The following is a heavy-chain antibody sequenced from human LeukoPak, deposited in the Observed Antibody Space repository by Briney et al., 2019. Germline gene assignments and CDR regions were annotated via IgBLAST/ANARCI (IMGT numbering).Heavy chain of an antibody. D-gene: IGHD4/OR15-4a*01. CDR3: AKDLTL. CDR1: GFTFSTNW. Sequence: GGSLRLSRAASGFTFSTNWMTWVRQAPGKGLEWVSFIQYDGSHKNYVDSVKGRFTISRDNSRNTLYLQMFSLRAEDTAVYFCAKDLTLWGQGTVVTVSS. V-gene: IGHV3-30*02. CDR2: IQYDGSHK. J-gene: IGHJ3*01.